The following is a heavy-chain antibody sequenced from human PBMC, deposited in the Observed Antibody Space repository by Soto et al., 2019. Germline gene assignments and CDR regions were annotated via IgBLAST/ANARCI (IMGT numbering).Heavy chain of an antibody. J-gene: IGHJ4*02. V-gene: IGHV4-34*01. Sequence: QVQLQQWGAGLLKPSETLSLTCAVYGGSFSGYYWSWIRQPPGKGLEWIGEINHSGSTNYNPSLKSRVTISVDTSKNQCSLKLSSVTAADTAVYYCASLGYCSGGSCYPSYQDWGQGTLVTVSS. CDR3: ASLGYCSGGSCYPSYQD. CDR2: INHSGST. D-gene: IGHD2-15*01. CDR1: GGSFSGYY.